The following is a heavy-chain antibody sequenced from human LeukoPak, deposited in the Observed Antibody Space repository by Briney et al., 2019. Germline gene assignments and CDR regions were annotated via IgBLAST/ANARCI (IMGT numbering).Heavy chain of an antibody. D-gene: IGHD1-26*01. CDR3: ARLKLESSGSYDY. CDR2: INHSGST. J-gene: IGHJ4*02. V-gene: IGHV4-34*01. Sequence: SETLSLTCAVYGGSFSGYYWSWIRQPPGKGLEWIGEINHSGSTNYNPSLKSRATISVDTSKNQFSLKLSSVTAADTAVYYCARLKLESSGSYDYWGQGTLVTVSS. CDR1: GGSFSGYY.